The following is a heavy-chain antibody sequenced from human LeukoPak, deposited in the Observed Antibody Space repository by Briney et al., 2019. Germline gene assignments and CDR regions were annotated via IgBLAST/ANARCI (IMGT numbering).Heavy chain of an antibody. Sequence: SETLSLTCTVSGGSISGGGYYWSWIRQHPGKGLEWIGYIYYSGSTYYNPSLKSRVTISVDTSKNQFSLKLSSVTAADTAVYYCARTSYYDFWSGPRSDYWGQGTLVTVSS. CDR3: ARTSYYDFWSGPRSDY. D-gene: IGHD3-3*01. V-gene: IGHV4-31*03. J-gene: IGHJ4*02. CDR1: GGSISGGGYY. CDR2: IYYSGST.